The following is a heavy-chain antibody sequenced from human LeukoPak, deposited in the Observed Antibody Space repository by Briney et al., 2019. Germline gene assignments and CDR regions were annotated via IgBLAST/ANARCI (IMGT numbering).Heavy chain of an antibody. CDR1: GGSISSYY. V-gene: IGHV4-4*07. D-gene: IGHD6-13*01. CDR3: ARTVVIAAAGFDY. CDR2: IYTSGST. J-gene: IGHJ4*02. Sequence: TSETLSLTCTVSGGSISSYYWSWFRQPAGKGLEWIGRIYTSGSTNYNHSLKSRVTISVDTSKNQFSLKLSSVTAADTAVYYCARTVVIAAAGFDYWGQGTLVTVSS.